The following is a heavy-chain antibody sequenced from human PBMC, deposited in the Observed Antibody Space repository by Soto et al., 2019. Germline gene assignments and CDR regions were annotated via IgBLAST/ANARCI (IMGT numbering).Heavy chain of an antibody. J-gene: IGHJ4*02. Sequence: SVKVSCKASGGTFSSYTISWVRQAPGQGLEWMGRIIPILGIANYAQKFQGRVTITADKSTSTAYMELSSLRSEDTAVYYCARDPDSYSSGPSYWGQGTLVTVSS. CDR3: ARDPDSYSSGPSY. D-gene: IGHD6-19*01. V-gene: IGHV1-69*04. CDR1: GGTFSSYT. CDR2: IIPILGIA.